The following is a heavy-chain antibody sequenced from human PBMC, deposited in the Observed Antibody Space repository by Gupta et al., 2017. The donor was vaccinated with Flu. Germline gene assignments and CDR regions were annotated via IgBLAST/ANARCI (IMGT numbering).Heavy chain of an antibody. V-gene: IGHV3-15*01. CDR1: GFNFIDAY. CDR3: TTDSSGGITFDI. D-gene: IGHD3-16*01. J-gene: IGHJ3*02. Sequence: EGQLVESGGGLVEPGGSLRLSCAASGFNFIDAYINWVRQAPGKGLEWVGRLKSHADGGTTDYGPPVKGRFTISRDESKNMLFLHMRSLQPEDTAMYFCTTDSSGGITFDIWGQGTMVTVSS. CDR2: LKSHADGGTT.